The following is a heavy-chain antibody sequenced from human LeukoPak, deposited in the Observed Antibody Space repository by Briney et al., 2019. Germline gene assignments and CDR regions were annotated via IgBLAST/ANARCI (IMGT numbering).Heavy chain of an antibody. J-gene: IGHJ3*02. Sequence: SETLSLTCTGSGDSIDPYKWSWLRQPPGKGLEWIGLITYSGYTDYHPSLESRVTISVDASKNQFSLKLSSVTAADTAVYYCAREWSGFDIWGQGTRVTVSS. D-gene: IGHD3-10*01. V-gene: IGHV4-59*12. CDR1: GDSIDPYK. CDR3: AREWSGFDI. CDR2: ITYSGYT.